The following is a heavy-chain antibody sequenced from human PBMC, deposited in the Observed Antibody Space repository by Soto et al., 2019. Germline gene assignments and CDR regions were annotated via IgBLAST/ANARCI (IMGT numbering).Heavy chain of an antibody. CDR2: ISGSGGST. J-gene: IGHJ4*02. CDR3: AKLGNCSGGSCLRYFAS. V-gene: IGHV3-23*01. CDR1: GFTFSSYA. D-gene: IGHD2-15*01. Sequence: EVQLLESGGGLVQPGGSLRLSCAASGFTFSSYAMSWVRQAPGKGLEWVSAISGSGGSTYYADSVKGRFTISRDNSKNTLYLQINSLRAEGTAVYYCAKLGNCSGGSCLRYFASWGQGTLVTVSS.